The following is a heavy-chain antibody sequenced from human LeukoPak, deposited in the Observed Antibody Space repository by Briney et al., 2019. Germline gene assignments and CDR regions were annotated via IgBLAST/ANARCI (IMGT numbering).Heavy chain of an antibody. D-gene: IGHD2-2*01. Sequence: SETLSLTCAVYGGSFSGYYWSWIRQPPGKGLEWIGEINHSGSTNYNPSLKSRVTISVDTSKNQFSLNLSSVTAADTAVYYCARAPYVVPHSHYYMDVWGKGTTVTVSS. J-gene: IGHJ6*03. CDR3: ARAPYVVPHSHYYMDV. V-gene: IGHV4-34*01. CDR1: GGSFSGYY. CDR2: INHSGST.